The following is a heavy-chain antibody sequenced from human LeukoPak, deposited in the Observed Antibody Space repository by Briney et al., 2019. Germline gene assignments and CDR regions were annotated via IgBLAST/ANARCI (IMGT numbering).Heavy chain of an antibody. V-gene: IGHV3-33*01. D-gene: IGHD4-17*01. Sequence: GGSLRLSCAASGFTFSSYGMHWVRQAPGKGLEWVAVIWYDGSNKYYADSVKGRFTISRDNSKNTLYLQMNSLRAEDTAVYYCARGTTVTIPFDYWGQGTLVTVSS. J-gene: IGHJ4*02. CDR2: IWYDGSNK. CDR1: GFTFSSYG. CDR3: ARGTTVTIPFDY.